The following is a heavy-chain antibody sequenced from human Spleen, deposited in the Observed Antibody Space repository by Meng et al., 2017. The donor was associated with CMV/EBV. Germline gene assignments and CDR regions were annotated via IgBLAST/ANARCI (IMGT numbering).Heavy chain of an antibody. CDR2: INPSGGTT. CDR3: AREWEPPGWFDP. D-gene: IGHD1-26*01. V-gene: IGHV1-46*01. J-gene: IGHJ5*02. CDR1: GYTFPASY. Sequence: CKASGYTFPASYMHWVRQAPGQGLEWMGLINPSGGTTSYAQKFQGRLTLTRDTSTSTVYMELSSLRSEDTALYYCAREWEPPGWFDPWGQGTLVTVSS.